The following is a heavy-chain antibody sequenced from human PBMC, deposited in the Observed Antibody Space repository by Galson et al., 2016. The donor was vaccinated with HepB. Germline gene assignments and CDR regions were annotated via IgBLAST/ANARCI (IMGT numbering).Heavy chain of an antibody. J-gene: IGHJ6*02. CDR1: GFTFNGYN. D-gene: IGHD3-10*01. V-gene: IGHV3-69-1*01. Sequence: SLRLSCAGSGFTFNGYNMNWVRQAPGKGPEWVSSISNGATIYYADSVKGRFTFTRDNAKNSLYLQMNSLRDEDTAVYFCARVLFGSGSYWCLDVWGQGTTVTVSS. CDR3: ARVLFGSGSYWCLDV. CDR2: ISNGATI.